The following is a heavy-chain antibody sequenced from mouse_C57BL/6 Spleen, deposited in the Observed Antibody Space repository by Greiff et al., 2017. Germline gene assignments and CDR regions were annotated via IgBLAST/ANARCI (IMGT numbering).Heavy chain of an antibody. D-gene: IGHD2-3*01. CDR2: ISSGSSTI. V-gene: IGHV5-17*01. J-gene: IGHJ4*01. CDR3: ARDDGPYYYAMDY. CDR1: GFTFSDYG. Sequence: EVQVVESGGGLVKPGGSLKLSCAASGFTFSDYGMHWVRQAPEKGLEWVAYISSGSSTIYYADTVKGRFTISRDNAKNTLFLQMTSLRSEDTAMYYCARDDGPYYYAMDYWGQGTSVTVSS.